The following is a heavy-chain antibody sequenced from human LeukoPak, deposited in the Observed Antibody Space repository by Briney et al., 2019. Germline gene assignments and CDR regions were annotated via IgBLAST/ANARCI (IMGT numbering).Heavy chain of an antibody. V-gene: IGHV3-69-1*01. CDR1: GFIFSDYG. CDR3: ARASYCPNDVCYDY. J-gene: IGHJ4*02. Sequence: GGSLRLSCAVSGFIFSDYGMGWVRQAPGKGLEWVSSITTSRDQYHADSVKGRFTVSRDNAKSSVYLQMDSLRADDTAVYYCARASYCPNDVCYDYWGQGVLVTVS. CDR2: ITTSRDQ. D-gene: IGHD2-8*01.